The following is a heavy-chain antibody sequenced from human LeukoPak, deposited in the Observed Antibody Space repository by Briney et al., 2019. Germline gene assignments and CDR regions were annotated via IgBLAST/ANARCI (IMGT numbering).Heavy chain of an antibody. CDR2: INPNSGGT. D-gene: IGHD3-10*01. Sequence: ASVKVSCKASGYTFTGYYMHWVRQAPGQGLEWMGWINPNSGGTNYAQKFQGRVTMTRGTSISTAYMELSRLRSDDTAVYYCARAPRSHYYGSGSSLDYWGQGTLVTVSS. CDR3: ARAPRSHYYGSGSSLDY. V-gene: IGHV1-2*02. CDR1: GYTFTGYY. J-gene: IGHJ4*02.